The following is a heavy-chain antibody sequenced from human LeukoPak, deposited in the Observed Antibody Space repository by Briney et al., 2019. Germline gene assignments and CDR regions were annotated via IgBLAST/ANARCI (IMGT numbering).Heavy chain of an antibody. CDR2: ISYDGSNK. D-gene: IGHD3-10*01. CDR3: ARDLGYYYYKDV. V-gene: IGHV3-30*01. J-gene: IGHJ6*03. CDR1: GFTFSSYA. Sequence: GGSLRLSCAASGFTFSSYAMHWVRQAPGKGLEWVAVISYDGSNKYYADSVKGRFTISRDNSKNTLYLQMNSLRAEDTAVYYCARDLGYYYYKDVWGKGTTVTVSS.